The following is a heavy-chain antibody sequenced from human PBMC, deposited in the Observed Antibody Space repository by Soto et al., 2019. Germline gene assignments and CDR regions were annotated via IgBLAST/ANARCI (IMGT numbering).Heavy chain of an antibody. D-gene: IGHD1-1*01. CDR2: INIVGGNT. Sequence: VQLLESGGGLVQPGGSLRLSCAASGFTFSNYAMSWVRQAPGKALEWVSSINIVGGNTNYADSVRGRFTMSRDDSKNTVFLQMNCLRAEDTAIYCFTNNYYFDSWGQGTLVTVSS. V-gene: IGHV3-23*01. CDR1: GFTFSNYA. CDR3: TNNYYFDS. J-gene: IGHJ4*02.